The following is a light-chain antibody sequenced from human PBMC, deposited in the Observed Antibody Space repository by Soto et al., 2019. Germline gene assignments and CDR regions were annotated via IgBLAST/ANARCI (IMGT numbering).Light chain of an antibody. CDR3: QQYSSSPLWA. Sequence: EIVLTQSPGTLSLSPGEGATLSCRASQSVSSSCLAWYQQKPGQAPRLLIYGASSRATGIPDRFSGSGSGTDFTLTISRLEPEDFAVYYCQQYSSSPLWAFGQGTKVEIK. CDR1: QSVSSSC. V-gene: IGKV3-20*01. CDR2: GAS. J-gene: IGKJ1*01.